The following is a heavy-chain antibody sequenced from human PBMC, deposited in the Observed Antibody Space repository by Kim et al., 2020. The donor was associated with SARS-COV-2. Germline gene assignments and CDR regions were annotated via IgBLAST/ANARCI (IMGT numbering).Heavy chain of an antibody. J-gene: IGHJ4*02. Sequence: GGSLRLSCAASGFTFTQAWMSWVRQAPGKGLEWVGRIKSRTDGGTTDYAAFVKGRFTISRDDSKNTIFLQMNSLESEDTAVYYCTTLQMATVVPDYWGLGTLVTVSS. V-gene: IGHV3-15*01. CDR3: TTLQMATVVPDY. CDR2: IKSRTDGGTT. D-gene: IGHD4-4*01. CDR1: GFTFTQAW.